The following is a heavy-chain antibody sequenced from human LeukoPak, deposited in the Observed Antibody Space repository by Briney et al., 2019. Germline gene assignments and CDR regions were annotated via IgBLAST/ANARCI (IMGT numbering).Heavy chain of an antibody. V-gene: IGHV4-34*01. CDR2: INHSGST. J-gene: IGHJ6*02. Sequence: SETLSLTCAVYGGSFSGYYWSWIRQPPGKGLEWIGEINHSGSTNYNPSLKSRVTISVDTSKNQFSLKLRSVTAADTAVYYCASNDSSGRYYYYGMDVWGQGTTVTVSS. CDR3: ASNDSSGRYYYYGMDV. CDR1: GGSFSGYY. D-gene: IGHD3-22*01.